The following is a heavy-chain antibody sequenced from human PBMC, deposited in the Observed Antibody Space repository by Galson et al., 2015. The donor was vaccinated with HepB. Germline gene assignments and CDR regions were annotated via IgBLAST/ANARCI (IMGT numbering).Heavy chain of an antibody. D-gene: IGHD3-9*01. V-gene: IGHV5-51*01. J-gene: IGHJ3*02. Sequence: QSGAEVKKPGESLKISCKGSGYSFTSFWIGWVRQMPGKGLEWMGIIYPGDSDTRYSPSFQGQVTISADKSISTAYLQWSSLKASDTAMYYCARPLRYFYPGGAFDIWGQGTMVTVSS. CDR1: GYSFTSFW. CDR2: IYPGDSDT. CDR3: ARPLRYFYPGGAFDI.